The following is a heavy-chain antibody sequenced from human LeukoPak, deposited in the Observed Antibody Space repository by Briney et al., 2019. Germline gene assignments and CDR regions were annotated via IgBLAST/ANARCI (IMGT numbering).Heavy chain of an antibody. CDR2: ISGSGGST. CDR1: GFTFSSYA. CDR3: AKSEAGAGTYLSDY. Sequence: GGSLRLSCAASGFTFSSYAMSWVRQAPGKGLEWVSAISGSGGSTYYADSVKGRFTISRDNSKNTLYLQMNSLRAEDTAVYYCAKSEAGAGTYLSDYWGQGTLVTVSS. J-gene: IGHJ4*02. V-gene: IGHV3-23*01. D-gene: IGHD6-13*01.